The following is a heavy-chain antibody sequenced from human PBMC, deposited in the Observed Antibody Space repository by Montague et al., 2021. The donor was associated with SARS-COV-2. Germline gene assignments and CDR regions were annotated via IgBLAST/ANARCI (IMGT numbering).Heavy chain of an antibody. J-gene: IGHJ4*02. CDR3: ARVQLGYYSGLGVSAHFDY. CDR2: IYYSGST. CDR1: GGSISNYY. Sequence: SETLSLTCTVSGGSISNYYWTWIRQPPGKGLEWIGYIYYSGSTNYNPSLKSRVTISVDTSKNQFSLKLSSVTAADTAVYYCARVQLGYYSGLGVSAHFDYWGQGTLVTVSS. D-gene: IGHD3-10*01. V-gene: IGHV4-59*01.